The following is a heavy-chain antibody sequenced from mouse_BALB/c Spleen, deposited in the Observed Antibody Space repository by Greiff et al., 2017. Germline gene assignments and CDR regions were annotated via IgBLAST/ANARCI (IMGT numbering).Heavy chain of an antibody. Sequence: QVQLQQSGAELVKPGASVKLSCKASGYTFTSYWMHWVKQRPGQGLEWIGEINPSNGRTNYNEKFKSKATLTVDKSSSTAYMQLSSLTSEDSAVYYCARRPSMVTTLVDYWGQGTSVTVSS. CDR1: GYTFTSYW. CDR2: INPSNGRT. D-gene: IGHD2-10*02. CDR3: ARRPSMVTTLVDY. J-gene: IGHJ4*01. V-gene: IGHV1S81*02.